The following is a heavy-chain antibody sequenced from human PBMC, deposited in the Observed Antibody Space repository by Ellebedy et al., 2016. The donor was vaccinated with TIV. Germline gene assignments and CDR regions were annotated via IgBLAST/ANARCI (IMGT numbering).Heavy chain of an antibody. V-gene: IGHV3-23*01. CDR2: ISGSGGST. J-gene: IGHJ4*02. Sequence: GESLKISXAASGFTFSSYAMSWVRQAPGKGLEWVSAISGSGGSTYYADSVKGRFTISRDNSKNTLYLQMNSLRAEDTAVYYCAKEGRQQWLDDYWGQGTLVTVSS. D-gene: IGHD6-19*01. CDR1: GFTFSSYA. CDR3: AKEGRQQWLDDY.